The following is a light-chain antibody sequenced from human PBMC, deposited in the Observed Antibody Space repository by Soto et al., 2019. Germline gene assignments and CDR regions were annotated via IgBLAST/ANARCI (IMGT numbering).Light chain of an antibody. CDR1: QSISSW. Sequence: DIQMTQSPATLSASVGDRVTITCRASQSISSWLAWYQQKPGKVPKLLIDDASSLESGVPSRFSGSGSGTEFRLTISSLQPDDFATYYCQQDNTYPWTFGQGTKVEIK. V-gene: IGKV1-5*01. J-gene: IGKJ1*01. CDR3: QQDNTYPWT. CDR2: DAS.